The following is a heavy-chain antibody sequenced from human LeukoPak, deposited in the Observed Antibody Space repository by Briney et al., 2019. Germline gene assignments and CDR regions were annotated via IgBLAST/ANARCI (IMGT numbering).Heavy chain of an antibody. D-gene: IGHD6-19*01. J-gene: IGHJ6*02. CDR1: GGSISSYC. CDR2: IYTSGST. CDR3: ARGRSGWYAYYYYYGMDV. V-gene: IGHV4-4*07. Sequence: PSETLSLTCTVSGGSISSYCWSWIRQPAGKGLEWIGRIYTSGSTNYNPSLKSRVTMSVDTSKNQFSLKLSSVTAADTAVYYCARGRSGWYAYYYYYGMDVWGQGTTVTVSS.